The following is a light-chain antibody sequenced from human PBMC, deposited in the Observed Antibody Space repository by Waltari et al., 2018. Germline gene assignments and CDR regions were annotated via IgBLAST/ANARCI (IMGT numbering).Light chain of an antibody. Sequence: QSALTQPRSVSGSPGQSVTISCTGTSSDVGGYNYVSWYQQHPGKAPKLMIYDVSKRPSEVPDRFSGSKSGNTASLTISGLQAEDEADYYCCSYAGSYSLVFGTGTKVTVL. V-gene: IGLV2-11*01. CDR2: DVS. J-gene: IGLJ1*01. CDR3: CSYAGSYSLV. CDR1: SSDVGGYNY.